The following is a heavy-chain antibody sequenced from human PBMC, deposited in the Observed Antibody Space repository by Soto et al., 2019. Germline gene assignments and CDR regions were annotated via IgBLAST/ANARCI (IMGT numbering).Heavy chain of an antibody. CDR3: ARGVNYYDSSGSSWFDP. CDR1: GGSISSYY. D-gene: IGHD3-22*01. CDR2: IYYSGST. Sequence: SETLSLTCTVSGGSISSYYWSWIRQPPGKGLEWIGYIYYSGSTNYNPSLKSRVTISVDTSKNQFSLKMSSVTAADTAVNYCARGVNYYDSSGSSWFDPWGQGALVTVSS. J-gene: IGHJ5*02. V-gene: IGHV4-59*01.